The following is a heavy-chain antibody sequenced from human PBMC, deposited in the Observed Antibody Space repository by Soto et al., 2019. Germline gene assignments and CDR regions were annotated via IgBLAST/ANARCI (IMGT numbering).Heavy chain of an antibody. CDR3: ARHTSGWHYYDY. D-gene: IGHD6-19*01. J-gene: IGHJ4*02. CDR1: GFNFSDHY. CDR2: ISGSSRYT. V-gene: IGHV3-11*06. Sequence: GGSLRLSCAASGFNFSDHYMNWIRQAPGKGLEWVSYISGSSRYTNFADSVKGRFTISRDNAKNSLYLQMNSLRAEDTAVYYCARHTSGWHYYDYWGQGTPVTVSS.